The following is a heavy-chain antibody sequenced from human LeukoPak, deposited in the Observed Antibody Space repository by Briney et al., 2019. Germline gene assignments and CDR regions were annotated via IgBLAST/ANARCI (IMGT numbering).Heavy chain of an antibody. CDR2: IYYSGST. CDR3: ARVDYYDSSGSHYFDY. D-gene: IGHD3-22*01. J-gene: IGHJ4*02. CDR1: GGSISSGDYY. Sequence: SQTLSLTCTVSGGSISSGDYYWRWIRQPPGKGLEWIAYIYYSGSTYYNPSLKSRVTISVDTSKNQFSLKLSSVTAADTAVYYCARVDYYDSSGSHYFDYWGQGTLVTVSS. V-gene: IGHV4-30-4*08.